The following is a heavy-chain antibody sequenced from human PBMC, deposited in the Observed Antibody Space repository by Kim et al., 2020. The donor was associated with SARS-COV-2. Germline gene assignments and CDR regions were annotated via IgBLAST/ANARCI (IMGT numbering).Heavy chain of an antibody. CDR2: IYPVDSDT. CDR1: GYSFTSYW. CDR3: ARPSGRYYGPTLPWNY. J-gene: IGHJ4*02. Sequence: GESLKISCKGSGYSFTSYWIGWVRQMPGKGLEWMGIIYPVDSDTRYSPSFQGQVTISAPKSISTAYLQWSSLKASDTAMYYCARPSGRYYGPTLPWNYWGQGTLVTVSS. V-gene: IGHV5-51*01. D-gene: IGHD1-26*01.